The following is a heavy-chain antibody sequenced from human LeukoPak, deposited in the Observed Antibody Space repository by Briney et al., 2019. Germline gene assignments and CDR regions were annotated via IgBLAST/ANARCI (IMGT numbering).Heavy chain of an antibody. CDR1: GGSFSGYY. D-gene: IGHD6-13*01. V-gene: IGHV4-34*01. CDR3: ARDFGYSSSWSYYYYYYMDV. Sequence: SETLSLTCAVYGGSFSGYYWSWIRQPPGKGLEWIGEINHSGSTNYNPSLKSRVTISVDTSKNQFSLKLSSVTAADTAVYYCARDFGYSSSWSYYYYYYMDVWGKGTTVTVSS. J-gene: IGHJ6*03. CDR2: INHSGST.